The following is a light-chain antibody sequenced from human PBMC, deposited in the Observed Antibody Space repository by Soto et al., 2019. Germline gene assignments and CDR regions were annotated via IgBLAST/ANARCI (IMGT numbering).Light chain of an antibody. CDR2: LGS. CDR1: QSLLHSNGYNY. V-gene: IGKV2-28*01. CDR3: MQALHTPLT. Sequence: DIVMTQSPLSLPVTPGEPASISCRSSQSLLHSNGYNYLDWYLQKPGQSPQLLIYLGSNRASGVPDRFSGSGSGTDFTLKISRVEAEDVGVYYCMQALHTPLTFGGGTKAEIK. J-gene: IGKJ4*01.